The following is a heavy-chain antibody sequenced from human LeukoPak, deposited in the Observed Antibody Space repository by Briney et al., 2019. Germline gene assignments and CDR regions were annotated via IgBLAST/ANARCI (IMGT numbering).Heavy chain of an antibody. CDR3: ARERLYTSGWFDD. Sequence: ASVAISCKAPGYTFSDYAMHWVRQAPGQGPEWMGWINGGNGNTRYSQTFQGRITITRYTSATTGYMELSSLRSEDTAVYYCARERLYTSGWFDDWGQGTLVTVSS. CDR2: INGGNGNT. D-gene: IGHD6-19*01. V-gene: IGHV1-3*01. CDR1: GYTFSDYA. J-gene: IGHJ4*02.